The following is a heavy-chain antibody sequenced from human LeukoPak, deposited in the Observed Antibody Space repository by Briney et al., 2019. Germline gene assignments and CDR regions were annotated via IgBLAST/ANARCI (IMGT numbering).Heavy chain of an antibody. J-gene: IGHJ6*03. CDR2: INPSGGST. V-gene: IGHV1-46*01. D-gene: IGHD6-13*01. Sequence: ASVKVSCKASGYTFTSYYMHWVRQAPGQGLEWMGIINPSGGSTSYAQKFQGRVTMTRDMSTSTVYMELSSLRSEDTAVYYCARGASSSWYPVYYYYYYMDVWGKGTTVTVSS. CDR3: ARGASSSWYPVYYYYYYMDV. CDR1: GYTFTSYY.